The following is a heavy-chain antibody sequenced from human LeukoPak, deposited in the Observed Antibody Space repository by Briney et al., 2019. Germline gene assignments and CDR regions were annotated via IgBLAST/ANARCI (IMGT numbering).Heavy chain of an antibody. J-gene: IGHJ4*02. CDR1: GGSISSYY. CDR2: IYYSGST. Sequence: SETLTLTCTVSGGSISSYYWNWIRQPPGKGMDWIGYIYYSGSTNYNPSLKSRVTISVDTSKNQFSLKLSSVTAADTAVYFCASQLRGEAVAGHLQPFDYWGQGTLVTVSS. V-gene: IGHV4-59*08. CDR3: ASQLRGEAVAGHLQPFDY. D-gene: IGHD6-19*01.